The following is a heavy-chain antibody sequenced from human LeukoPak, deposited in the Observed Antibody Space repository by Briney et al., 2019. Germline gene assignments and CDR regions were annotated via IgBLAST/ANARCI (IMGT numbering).Heavy chain of an antibody. D-gene: IGHD4-17*01. V-gene: IGHV1-2*02. Sequence: ASVKVSFKASGYTFTDYYIHWVRQAPGQGLEWMGWINPNNSGTYCAQRFQGRVTLTRDTSISTAYMELSRLTSDDTAVYYCARVIRATIAYDIWGQGTMVTVSS. J-gene: IGHJ3*02. CDR1: GYTFTDYY. CDR2: INPNNSGT. CDR3: ARVIRATIAYDI.